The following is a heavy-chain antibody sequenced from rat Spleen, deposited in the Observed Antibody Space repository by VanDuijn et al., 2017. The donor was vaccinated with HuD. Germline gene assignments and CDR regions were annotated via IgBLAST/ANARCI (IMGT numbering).Heavy chain of an antibody. CDR1: GFTFSTFA. V-gene: IGHV5-29*01. CDR2: ISYDGSGT. CDR3: VRHDDY. J-gene: IGHJ2*01. Sequence: VQLVESGGGLVQPGRSMKLSCAASGFTFSTFATAWVRQAPTKGLEWVASISYDGSGTYYRDSVKGRFTISRDNAKSTLYLQMDSLGSEDTATYYCVRHDDYWGQGVMVTVSS.